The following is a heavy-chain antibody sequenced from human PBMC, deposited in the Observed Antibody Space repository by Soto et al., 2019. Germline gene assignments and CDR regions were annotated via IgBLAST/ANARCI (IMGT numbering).Heavy chain of an antibody. D-gene: IGHD3-22*01. J-gene: IGHJ3*02. V-gene: IGHV3-23*01. CDR1: GFTFSNYA. CDR2: ISGGGDYT. Sequence: GGFLRLSCTASGFTFSNYAMSWVRQAPGKGLEWVSSISGGGDYTYYADSVKGRFTISRDNSKNTLFLQMNSLRVEDTALYYCAKKDGTDGYYDAFDIWGRGTMVTVSS. CDR3: AKKDGTDGYYDAFDI.